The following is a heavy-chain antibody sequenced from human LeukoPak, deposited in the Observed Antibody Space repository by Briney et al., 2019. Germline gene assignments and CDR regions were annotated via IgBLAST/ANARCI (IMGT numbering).Heavy chain of an antibody. D-gene: IGHD1-26*01. CDR1: GFTFSTSA. V-gene: IGHV3-23*01. CDR2: ITGGDGGT. J-gene: IGHJ4*02. CDR3: ARRLLVGTTVRPYFDY. Sequence: PGGSLRLSCAAFGFTFSTSAISWVRQAPGEGLEWVSTITGGDGGTYYADSVKGRFTLSRDNSKHTVYLQMNSLRAEDTAVYYCARRLLVGTTVRPYFDYWGQGTLVTVSS.